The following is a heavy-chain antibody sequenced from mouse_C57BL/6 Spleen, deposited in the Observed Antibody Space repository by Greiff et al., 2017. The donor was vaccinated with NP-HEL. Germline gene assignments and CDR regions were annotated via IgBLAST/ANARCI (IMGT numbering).Heavy chain of an antibody. D-gene: IGHD2-4*01. J-gene: IGHJ4*01. CDR1: GYTFTSYW. Sequence: QVQLQQSGAELVKPGASVKMSCKASGYTFTSYWITWVKQRPGQGLEWIGDIYPGSGSTNYNEKFKSKATLTVDTSSSTSYMQLSSLTSRDSAVYYCTRVDYGAMDYGGKGTSVTVSS. CDR3: TRVDYGAMDY. V-gene: IGHV1-55*01. CDR2: IYPGSGST.